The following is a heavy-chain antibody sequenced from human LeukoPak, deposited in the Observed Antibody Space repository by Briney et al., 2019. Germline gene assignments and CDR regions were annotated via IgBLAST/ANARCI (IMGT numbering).Heavy chain of an antibody. CDR3: ARDLTGNVLDY. D-gene: IGHD3-10*01. Sequence: GGSLRLSCAASGFTFSSAWMHWVRQAPGKGPVWVSRINSDGSTTSYADSVKGRFTISRDNAKNTLYLQMNSLRAEDTAVYYCARDLTGNVLDYWGQGTLVTISS. CDR2: INSDGSTT. CDR1: GFTFSSAW. J-gene: IGHJ4*02. V-gene: IGHV3-74*01.